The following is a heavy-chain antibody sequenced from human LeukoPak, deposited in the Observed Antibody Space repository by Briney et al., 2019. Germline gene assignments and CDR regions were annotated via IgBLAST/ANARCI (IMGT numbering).Heavy chain of an antibody. CDR3: AKGSVVYALQGAFDI. D-gene: IGHD2-8*02. Sequence: SQTLSLTCTVSGGSISSGDYYWSWLRQPPGKGLEWVGYIYYSGSTYYNPSLKSRVTISVDTSKNQYSLKLSSLSAGHTAVDYWAKGSVVYALQGAFDIWGEGTTVTVSS. J-gene: IGHJ3*02. CDR1: GGSISSGDYY. V-gene: IGHV4-30-4*08. CDR2: IYYSGST.